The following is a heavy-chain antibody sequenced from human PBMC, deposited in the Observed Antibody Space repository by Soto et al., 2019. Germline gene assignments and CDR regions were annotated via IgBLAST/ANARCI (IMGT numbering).Heavy chain of an antibody. J-gene: IGHJ6*02. CDR1: GGTFSSYA. CDR2: IIPIFGTA. Sequence: QVQLVQSGAEVKKPGSSVKVSCKASGGTFSSYAISWVRQAPGQGLEWMGGIIPIFGTANYAQKFQGRVTITADESTSTSYMELSSLRSEDTSVYYCARESVITRTPYYYYGMDVWGQGTTVTVSS. V-gene: IGHV1-69*12. D-gene: IGHD1-20*01. CDR3: ARESVITRTPYYYYGMDV.